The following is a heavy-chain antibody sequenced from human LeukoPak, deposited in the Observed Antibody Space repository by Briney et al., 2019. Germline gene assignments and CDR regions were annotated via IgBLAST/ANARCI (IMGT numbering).Heavy chain of an antibody. CDR3: AKDEGRSGLFDY. J-gene: IGHJ4*02. D-gene: IGHD3-16*01. V-gene: IGHV3-30*18. Sequence: PGGSLRLSCAASGFTFSSYGMHRVRQAPGKGLEWVAVISYDGSNKYYADSVKGRFTISRDNSKNTLYLQMNSLRAEDTAVYYCAKDEGRSGLFDYWGQGTLVTVSS. CDR1: GFTFSSYG. CDR2: ISYDGSNK.